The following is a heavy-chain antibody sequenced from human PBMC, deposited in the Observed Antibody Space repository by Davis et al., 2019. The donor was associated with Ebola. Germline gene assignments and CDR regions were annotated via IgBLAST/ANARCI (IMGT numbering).Heavy chain of an antibody. CDR2: ISAYNGNT. J-gene: IGHJ6*03. Sequence: ASVKVSCKASGYTFTSYGISWVRQAPGQGLEWMGWISAYNGNTNYAQKLQGRVTMTTDTSTSTAYMELRSLRSDDTAVYYCARDYYDFWSGLYYYYMDVWGKGTTVTVSS. CDR3: ARDYYDFWSGLYYYYMDV. CDR1: GYTFTSYG. D-gene: IGHD3-3*01. V-gene: IGHV1-18*01.